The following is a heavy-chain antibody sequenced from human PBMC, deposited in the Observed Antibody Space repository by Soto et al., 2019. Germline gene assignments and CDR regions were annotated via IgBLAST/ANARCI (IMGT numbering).Heavy chain of an antibody. CDR3: AREAILWFGELSPGDYYYYMDV. Sequence: QVQLQESGPGLVKPSETLSLTCTVSGGSISSYYWSWIRQPPGKGLEWIGYIYYSGSTNYNPSLKSRVTISVDTSKNQFSLKLSSVTAADTAVYYCAREAILWFGELSPGDYYYYMDVWGKGTTVTVSS. CDR2: IYYSGST. V-gene: IGHV4-59*01. CDR1: GGSISSYY. D-gene: IGHD3-10*01. J-gene: IGHJ6*03.